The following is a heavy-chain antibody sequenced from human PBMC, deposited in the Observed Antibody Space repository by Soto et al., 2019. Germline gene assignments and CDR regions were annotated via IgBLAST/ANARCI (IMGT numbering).Heavy chain of an antibody. Sequence: QVQLVQSGAEVKKPGASVKVSCKASGYIFTSYVMEWVRQASGQRLEWMGWINAGNGNTKYSQKFQGRVTITRDTSANTAYMELSSLRSEDTAVYYCARSAPPIDYWGQGTLVPVSS. CDR1: GYIFTSYV. CDR2: INAGNGNT. J-gene: IGHJ4*02. V-gene: IGHV1-3*01. CDR3: ARSAPPIDY.